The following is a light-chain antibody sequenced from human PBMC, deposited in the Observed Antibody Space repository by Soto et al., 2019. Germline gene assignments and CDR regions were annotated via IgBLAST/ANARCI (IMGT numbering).Light chain of an antibody. CDR2: AAS. J-gene: IGKJ1*01. CDR1: QNIKTY. Sequence: DIQMTQSPSSLSASVGDSVTITCRASQNIKTYLNWYQQKPGKAPNLLIYAASSLHSGVPSRFSGSGSGTVFTLTISSLEPEDFAYYYCQQRASGPWTFGQGTRV. CDR3: QQRASGPWT. V-gene: IGKV1-39*01.